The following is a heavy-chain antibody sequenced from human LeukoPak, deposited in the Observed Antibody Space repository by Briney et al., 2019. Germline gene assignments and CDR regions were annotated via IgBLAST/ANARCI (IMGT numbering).Heavy chain of an antibody. CDR3: AGGQRQYGYGYYLDY. D-gene: IGHD5-18*01. J-gene: IGHJ4*02. V-gene: IGHV4-61*08. Sequence: SETLSLTCAVSGGSISSGGYSWSWIRQPPGKGLEWIGYIFYSGSTNYNPSLKSRVTISVDTSKNQFSLKLSSVTAADTAVYYCAGGQRQYGYGYYLDYWGQGILVTVSS. CDR1: GGSISSGGYS. CDR2: IFYSGST.